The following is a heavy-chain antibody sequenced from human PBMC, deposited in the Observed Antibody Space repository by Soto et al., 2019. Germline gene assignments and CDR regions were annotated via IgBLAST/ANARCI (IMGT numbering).Heavy chain of an antibody. CDR1: GGSISSYY. Sequence: SETLSLTCTVSGGSISSYYWSWIRQPPGKGLEWIGYIYYSGSTNYNPSLKSRVTISVDTSKNQFSLKLSSVTAADTAVYYCARGGSWFDPWGQGTLVTVSS. CDR2: IYYSGST. J-gene: IGHJ5*02. CDR3: ARGGSWFDP. V-gene: IGHV4-59*12. D-gene: IGHD3-16*01.